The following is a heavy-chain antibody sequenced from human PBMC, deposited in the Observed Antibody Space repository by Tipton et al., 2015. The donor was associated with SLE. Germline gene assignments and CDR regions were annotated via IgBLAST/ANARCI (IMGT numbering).Heavy chain of an antibody. CDR1: GFTFSAYA. D-gene: IGHD6-6*01. Sequence: SLRLSCAAPGFTFSAYAMHWVRQAPGKRLEWVAVISYDGSDKYYADSVKGRFTISRDNSKNTLYLQMNSLRGEDTAVYYCSGQLLPLYGMDVWGQGTTVTVSS. V-gene: IGHV3-30*04. CDR2: ISYDGSDK. CDR3: SGQLLPLYGMDV. J-gene: IGHJ6*02.